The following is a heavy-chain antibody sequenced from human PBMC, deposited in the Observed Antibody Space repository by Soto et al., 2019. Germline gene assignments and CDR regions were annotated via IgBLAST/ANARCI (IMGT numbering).Heavy chain of an antibody. CDR3: AREIIGEVDYYFDY. D-gene: IGHD3-16*01. V-gene: IGHV4-31*03. CDR2: IYYSGST. J-gene: IGHJ4*02. Sequence: SETLSLTCTVSGGSISSGGYYWSWIRQHPGKGLEWIGYIYYSGSTYYNPSLKSRVTISVDTSKNQFSLKLSSVTAADTAVYYCAREIIGEVDYYFDYWGQGTLVTVSS. CDR1: GGSISSGGYY.